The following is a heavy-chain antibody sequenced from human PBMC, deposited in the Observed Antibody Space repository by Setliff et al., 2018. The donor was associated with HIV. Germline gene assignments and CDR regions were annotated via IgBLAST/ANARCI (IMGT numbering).Heavy chain of an antibody. CDR2: IYTSGST. Sequence: LSLTCSVSRGSISSGSYYWSWIRQPAGKGLEWIGRIYTSGSTNYNPSLKSRVTISLDRSKNQFSLKLSSVTAADTAVYYCARTPSRGGFDYWGQGTLVTVSS. V-gene: IGHV4-61*02. D-gene: IGHD3-16*01. J-gene: IGHJ4*02. CDR3: ARTPSRGGFDY. CDR1: RGSISSGSYY.